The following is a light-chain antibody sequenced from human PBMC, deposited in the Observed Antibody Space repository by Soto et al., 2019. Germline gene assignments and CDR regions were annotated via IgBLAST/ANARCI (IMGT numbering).Light chain of an antibody. J-gene: IGKJ2*01. CDR1: QSISSG. CDR3: QQYNSYSPVYT. V-gene: IGKV1-5*03. Sequence: DLPMTQSPSTLSASVGDRVTITCRASQSISSGLAWYQQKPGKAPKLLIYKASSLESGVPSRFSGSGSGTEFTLTISSLRPDDFATYYCQQYNSYSPVYTFGQGTKLEIK. CDR2: KAS.